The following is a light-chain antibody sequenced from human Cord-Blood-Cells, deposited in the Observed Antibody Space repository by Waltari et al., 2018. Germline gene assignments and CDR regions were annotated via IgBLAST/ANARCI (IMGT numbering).Light chain of an antibody. CDR3: QQYGSSPPYT. CDR2: GAS. J-gene: IGKJ2*01. CDR1: QSVSSSY. V-gene: IGKV3-20*01. Sequence: EMVLTQSPGTLSLSPGARATLPCRASQSVSSSYLAWYQQKPGQAPRLLIYGASSRATGIPDRFSGSGSGTDFTLTISRLEPEDFAVYYCQQYGSSPPYTFGQGTKLEIK.